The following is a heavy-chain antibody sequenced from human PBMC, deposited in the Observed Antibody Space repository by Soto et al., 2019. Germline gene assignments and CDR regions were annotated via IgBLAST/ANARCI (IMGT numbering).Heavy chain of an antibody. CDR3: ARDREWVIFDS. Sequence: GGSLILSSAVFELTFGDHWRTWVRQAPGKGLEFLANISPDGSTTTYADSVRGRFTISRDNAKNTLYLQMNSLSAEDTAVYYCARDREWVIFDSWGQGTLVTAPQ. J-gene: IGHJ4*02. D-gene: IGHD3-3*01. CDR2: ISPDGSTT. CDR1: ELTFGDHW. V-gene: IGHV3-7*01.